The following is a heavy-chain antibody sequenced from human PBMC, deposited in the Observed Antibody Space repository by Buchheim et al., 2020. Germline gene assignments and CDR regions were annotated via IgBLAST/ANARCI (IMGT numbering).Heavy chain of an antibody. J-gene: IGHJ4*02. V-gene: IGHV1-69*02. CDR2: IIPILGIA. CDR3: ARLFKSRESNFDY. CDR1: GGTFSSYT. Sequence: QVQLVQSGAKVKKPGSSVKVSCKASGGTFSSYTISWVRQAPGQGLEWMGRIIPILGIANYAQKFQGRVTITADKSTSTAYLGLGNLSSEGTGGDYCARLFKSRESNFDYLGQGTL. D-gene: IGHD3-10*01.